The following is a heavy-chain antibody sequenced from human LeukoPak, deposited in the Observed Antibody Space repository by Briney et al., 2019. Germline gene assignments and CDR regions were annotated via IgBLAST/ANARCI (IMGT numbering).Heavy chain of an antibody. CDR1: GGTFSSYT. D-gene: IGHD1-26*01. Sequence: SVKVSCKASGGTFSSYTISWVRQAPGQGLEWMGRIIPILGIANYAQKFQGRVTITADKSTSTAHMELSSLRSEDTAVYYCARVGLKSWYFDLWGRGTLVTVSS. J-gene: IGHJ2*01. V-gene: IGHV1-69*02. CDR3: ARVGLKSWYFDL. CDR2: IIPILGIA.